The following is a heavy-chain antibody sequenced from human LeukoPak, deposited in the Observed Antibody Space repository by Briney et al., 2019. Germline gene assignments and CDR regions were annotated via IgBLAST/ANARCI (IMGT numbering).Heavy chain of an antibody. J-gene: IGHJ4*02. CDR1: GGSISSYY. D-gene: IGHD4-23*01. Sequence: PSETPPLTCTVSGGSISSYYWSWIRQPPGKGLEWIGYIYYSGSTNYNPSLKSRVTISVDTSKNQFSPKLSSVTAADTAVYYCARNLYGGNLNYFDYWGQGTLVTVSS. V-gene: IGHV4-59*01. CDR3: ARNLYGGNLNYFDY. CDR2: IYYSGST.